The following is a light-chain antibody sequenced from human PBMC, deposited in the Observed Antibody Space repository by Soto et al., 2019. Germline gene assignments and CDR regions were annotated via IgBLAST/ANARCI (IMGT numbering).Light chain of an antibody. V-gene: IGKV2-28*01. Sequence: DIVMTQSPLSLPVTPGEPASISCRSSQSLLHSNGYNYLDWYLQKPGQSPQLLIYLGSNRASGVPDRISGSGSGTDFTLKISRVEAEDVGVYYCMQALQTPPTFVQGTKVEIK. CDR3: MQALQTPPT. CDR1: QSLLHSNGYNY. J-gene: IGKJ1*01. CDR2: LGS.